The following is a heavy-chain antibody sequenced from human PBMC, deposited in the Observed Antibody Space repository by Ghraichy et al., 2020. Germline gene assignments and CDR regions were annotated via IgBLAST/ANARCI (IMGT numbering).Heavy chain of an antibody. CDR2: IYYSGST. CDR3: ARDSLMYYYDSSGYYYTSLGFDI. Sequence: SETLSLTCTVSGGSISSYYWSWIRQPPGKGLEWIGYIYYSGSTNYNPSLKSRVTISVDTSKNQFSLKLSSVTAADTAVYYCARDSLMYYYDSSGYYYTSLGFDIWGQGTMVTVSS. D-gene: IGHD3-22*01. V-gene: IGHV4-59*01. CDR1: GGSISSYY. J-gene: IGHJ3*02.